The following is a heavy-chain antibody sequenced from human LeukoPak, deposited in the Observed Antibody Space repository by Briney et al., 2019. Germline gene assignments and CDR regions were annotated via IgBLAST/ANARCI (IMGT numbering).Heavy chain of an antibody. Sequence: ASVKVSCKASGYTFTDYYMHWVRQAPGQGLEWMGWINPNSGGTKYARKFQGRVTMTRDTSISTAYMDLNGLRSDDTAVYYCARDSIVAPGAFFDYWGQGTLVTVSS. V-gene: IGHV1-2*02. CDR3: ARDSIVAPGAFFDY. J-gene: IGHJ4*02. D-gene: IGHD6-13*01. CDR2: INPNSGGT. CDR1: GYTFTDYY.